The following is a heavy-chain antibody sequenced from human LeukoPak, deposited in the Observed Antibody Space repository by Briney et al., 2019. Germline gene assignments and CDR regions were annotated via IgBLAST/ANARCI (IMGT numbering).Heavy chain of an antibody. CDR1: GFTFSTYA. Sequence: GESLRLSCAASGFTFSTYARSWVRQAPGKGLEWVSLISGSGGSTYYADSVKGRFTISRDNSKNTLYLQMNSLRAEDTAVYYCAKDNYGTGRFNWFDPWGQGTLVTVSS. V-gene: IGHV3-23*01. D-gene: IGHD3-10*01. CDR2: ISGSGGST. CDR3: AKDNYGTGRFNWFDP. J-gene: IGHJ5*02.